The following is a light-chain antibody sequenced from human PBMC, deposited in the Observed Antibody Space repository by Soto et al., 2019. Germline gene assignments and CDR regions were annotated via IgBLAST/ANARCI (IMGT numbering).Light chain of an antibody. Sequence: QSVLTQPASVSGSPGQSITISCTGTSSDVGGYNYVSLYQQHPGKAPKLMIYEVSNRPSGVSNRFSGSKSGNRASLTISGLQAEDEADYYCSSYTSSRTYVFGNGTKVTVL. CDR3: SSYTSSRTYV. CDR2: EVS. J-gene: IGLJ1*01. V-gene: IGLV2-14*01. CDR1: SSDVGGYNY.